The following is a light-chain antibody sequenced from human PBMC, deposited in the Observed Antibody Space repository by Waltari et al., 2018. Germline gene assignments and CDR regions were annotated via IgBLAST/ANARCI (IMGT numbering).Light chain of an antibody. CDR3: QQRSNWPRT. J-gene: IGKJ3*01. Sequence: IVLIQSPASLSLSPGERATLSCRASQSVSSYLAWYQQKPGQAPRLLIYDASNRATGIPARFSGSGSGTDFTLTISRLEPEDFAVYYCQQRSNWPRTFGPGTKVDIK. CDR1: QSVSSY. V-gene: IGKV3-11*01. CDR2: DAS.